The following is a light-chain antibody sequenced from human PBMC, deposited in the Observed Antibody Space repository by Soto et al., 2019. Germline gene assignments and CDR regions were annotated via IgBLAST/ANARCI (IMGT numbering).Light chain of an antibody. CDR3: CSYAGSYTLWV. J-gene: IGLJ3*02. CDR1: SSDVGGYNY. Sequence: QSALTQPRSVSGSPGQSVTISCTGTSSDVGGYNYVSWYQQYPGKAPKLIIYDVSKRPSGVPDRSSGSKSGNTASLTISGLQAEDEADYYCCSYAGSYTLWVFGGGTKLTVL. CDR2: DVS. V-gene: IGLV2-11*01.